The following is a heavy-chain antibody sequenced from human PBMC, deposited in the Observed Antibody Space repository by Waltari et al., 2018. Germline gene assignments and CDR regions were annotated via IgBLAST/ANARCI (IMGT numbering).Heavy chain of an antibody. D-gene: IGHD3-10*01. CDR3: AGIRRGFWFFDL. CDR2: VSGDSGYI. J-gene: IGHJ2*01. V-gene: IGHV3-48*04. CDR1: GTTFTPYS. Sequence: EVQLVESGGGLVQPGGSLRLSCAGSGTTFTPYSMNWVRKAPGKGLELISYVSGDSGYIYYADSVRGRFTISRDNAQNSMYLQMNNLRADDTAVYYCAGIRRGFWFFDLWGRGTLVTVSS.